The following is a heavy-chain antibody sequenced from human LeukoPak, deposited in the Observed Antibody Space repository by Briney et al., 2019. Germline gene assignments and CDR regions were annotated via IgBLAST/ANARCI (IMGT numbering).Heavy chain of an antibody. D-gene: IGHD1-26*01. CDR2: INPSGGST. CDR3: ARDLGSGSYRGAFDI. J-gene: IGHJ3*02. V-gene: IGHV1-46*01. Sequence: ASVKVSCKASGYTFTSYYMHWVRQAPGQGLEWMGIINPSGGSTSYGQKFQGRVTMTRDMSTSTVYMELSSLRSEDTAVYYCARDLGSGSYRGAFDIWGQGTMVTVSS. CDR1: GYTFTSYY.